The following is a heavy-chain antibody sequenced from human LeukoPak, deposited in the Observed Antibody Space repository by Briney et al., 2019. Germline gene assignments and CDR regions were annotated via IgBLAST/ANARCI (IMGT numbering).Heavy chain of an antibody. CDR1: GGTFSSYA. CDR2: IIPIFGTA. J-gene: IGHJ6*04. Sequence: SVKVSCKASGGTFSSYAISWVRQAPGQGLEWMGGIIPIFGTANYAQKFQGRVTITADESTSTAYMELSSLRSEDTAVYYCARGGARLLWFGESPSYGMDVWGKGTRSPSPQ. D-gene: IGHD3-10*01. CDR3: ARGGARLLWFGESPSYGMDV. V-gene: IGHV1-69*13.